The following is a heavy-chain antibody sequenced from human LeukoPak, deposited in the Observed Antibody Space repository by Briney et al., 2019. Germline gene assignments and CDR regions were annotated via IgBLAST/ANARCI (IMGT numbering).Heavy chain of an antibody. CDR3: ARLFEVVDAFDI. D-gene: IGHD2-21*01. V-gene: IGHV4-59*01. J-gene: IGHJ3*02. CDR1: GGSISSYY. Sequence: SETLSLTCTVSGGSISSYYWGWIRQPPGKGLEWIGYIYYSGSTNYNPSLKSRVTISVDTSKNQFSLKLSSVTAADTAVYYCARLFEVVDAFDIWGQGTMVTVSS. CDR2: IYYSGST.